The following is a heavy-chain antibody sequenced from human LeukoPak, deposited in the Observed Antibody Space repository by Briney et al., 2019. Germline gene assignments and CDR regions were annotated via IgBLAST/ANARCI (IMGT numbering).Heavy chain of an antibody. D-gene: IGHD2-21*02. J-gene: IGHJ4*02. CDR3: AGTAPITRGPDY. CDR2: INYSGTT. CDR1: AGSISNTNYY. Sequence: SETLSLTCTVSAGSISNTNYYWGWIRQPPGKGLEWIGSINYSGTTYYNPSLKSRLTISVDTSKNQFSLKLSSVTAADTAVYYCAGTAPITRGPDYWGQGTLVTVSS. V-gene: IGHV4-39*07.